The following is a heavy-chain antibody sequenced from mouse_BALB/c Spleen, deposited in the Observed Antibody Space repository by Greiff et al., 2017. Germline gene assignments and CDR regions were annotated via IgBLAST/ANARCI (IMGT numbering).Heavy chain of an antibody. V-gene: IGHV1S22*01. CDR2: IYPGSGST. J-gene: IGHJ1*01. CDR1: GYTFTSYW. Sequence: LQQPGSELVRPGASVKLSCKASGYTFTSYWMHWVKQRPGQGLEWIGNIYPGSGSTNYDEKFKSKATLTVDTSSSTAYMQLSSLTSEDSAVYYCAWEYFDVWGAGTTVTVSS. CDR3: AWEYFDV. D-gene: IGHD4-1*01.